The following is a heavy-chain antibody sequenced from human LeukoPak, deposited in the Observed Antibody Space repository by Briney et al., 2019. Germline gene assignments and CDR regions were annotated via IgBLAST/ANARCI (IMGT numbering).Heavy chain of an antibody. CDR1: AFTFNDYA. Sequence: GGSLRLSCAASAFTFNDYAMHWVRQAPGKGLEWVSGISWNSGSIGYADSVKGRFTISRDNAKNSLYLQMNSLRAEDTALYYCAKSRRSYSFAGDAFDIWGQGTMVTVSS. CDR3: AKSRRSYSFAGDAFDI. V-gene: IGHV3-9*01. D-gene: IGHD1-26*01. J-gene: IGHJ3*02. CDR2: ISWNSGSI.